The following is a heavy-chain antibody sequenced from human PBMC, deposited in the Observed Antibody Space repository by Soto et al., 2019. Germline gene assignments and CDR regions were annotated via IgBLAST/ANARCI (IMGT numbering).Heavy chain of an antibody. CDR1: GGSFSGYY. Sequence: SETLSLTCAVYGGSFSGYYWSWIRQPPGKGLEWIGEINHSGSTNYNPSLKSRVTISVDTSKNQFSLKLSSVTAADTAVYYCARIGRYSSSWYRPYYFDYWGQGTLVTVSS. CDR2: INHSGST. CDR3: ARIGRYSSSWYRPYYFDY. V-gene: IGHV4-34*01. D-gene: IGHD6-13*01. J-gene: IGHJ4*02.